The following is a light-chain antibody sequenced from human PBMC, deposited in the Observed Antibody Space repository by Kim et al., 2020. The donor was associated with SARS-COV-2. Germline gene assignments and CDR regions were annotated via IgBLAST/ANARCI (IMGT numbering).Light chain of an antibody. CDR3: QQYKSYPVT. Sequence: DIQMTQSPSSLSASVGDRVTITCRASQDISNYLAWFQQKPGKAPKSLIYGASTLQSGVPSKFSGSASGTDFTLTISSLQPEDFATYYCQQYKSYPVTFGQGTRLEIK. V-gene: IGKV1-16*02. CDR1: QDISNY. J-gene: IGKJ5*01. CDR2: GAS.